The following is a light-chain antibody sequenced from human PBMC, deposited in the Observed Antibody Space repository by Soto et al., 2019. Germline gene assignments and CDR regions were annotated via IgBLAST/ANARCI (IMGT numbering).Light chain of an antibody. CDR3: AAWDDSRDGYV. J-gene: IGLJ1*01. CDR2: SDN. V-gene: IGLV1-44*01. CDR1: RSNIGDNT. Sequence: QSVLTQPPSASGTPGQRVTISCSGSRSNIGDNTVSWYLVLPGTAPKLLIYSDNQRPSGVPDRFSGSKSGTSASLAISGLQSEDEADYYCAAWDDSRDGYVAGTGTKVTVL.